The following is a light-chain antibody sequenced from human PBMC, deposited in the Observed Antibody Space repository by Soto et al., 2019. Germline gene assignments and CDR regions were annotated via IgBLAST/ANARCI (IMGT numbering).Light chain of an antibody. J-gene: IGKJ5*01. CDR3: QQYNNWPPIT. CDR2: YAS. Sequence: EIMMTQSPATLSVSPGERATLSCRASQSVRNNLAWYQQKPGQAPRLLIYYASTRATGIPARFSGSGSGTEFTLTIGSLHSEDFALYYCQQYNNWPPITFGQGTRLEIK. CDR1: QSVRNN. V-gene: IGKV3-15*01.